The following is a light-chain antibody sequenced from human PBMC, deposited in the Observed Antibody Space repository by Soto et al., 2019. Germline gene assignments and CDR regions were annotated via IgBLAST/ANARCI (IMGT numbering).Light chain of an antibody. CDR1: QRVSSN. CDR3: QQYNNWPRPLT. Sequence: DIVLTQSPAALSVTPGERATLSCRASQRVSSNLAWYQQKPGQAPRLLISGASARATGIPARFSGSGSGTEFTLTISSLQSEDFAVYYCQQYNNWPRPLTFGGGTKVEIK. V-gene: IGKV3-15*01. CDR2: GAS. J-gene: IGKJ4*01.